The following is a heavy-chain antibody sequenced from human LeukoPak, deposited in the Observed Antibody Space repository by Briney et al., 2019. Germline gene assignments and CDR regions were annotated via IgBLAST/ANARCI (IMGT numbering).Heavy chain of an antibody. J-gene: IGHJ4*02. Sequence: GGSLRLSCATSGFSLSRNGMHWVRQAPGQGLEWVAFILSDGSYEYYADSVKGRFTISRDTSRNTLFLQMNSLRAEDTAVYYCAKDPPYCGGDCPVDYWGQGTLVTVSS. CDR3: AKDPPYCGGDCPVDY. D-gene: IGHD2-21*01. CDR1: GFSLSRNG. V-gene: IGHV3-30*02. CDR2: ILSDGSYE.